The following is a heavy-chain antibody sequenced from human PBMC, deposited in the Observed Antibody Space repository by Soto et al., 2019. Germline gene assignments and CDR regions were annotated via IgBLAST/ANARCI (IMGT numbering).Heavy chain of an antibody. V-gene: IGHV3-23*01. Sequence: GGSLRLSCAASGFTFSSYAMSWVRQAPGKGLEWVSAISGSGGSTYYADSVKGRLTISRDNSKNTLYLQMNSLRAEDTAVYYCAKDWGYCSSTSCPTLTDDAFDIWGQGTMVTVSS. CDR1: GFTFSSYA. J-gene: IGHJ3*02. D-gene: IGHD2-2*01. CDR3: AKDWGYCSSTSCPTLTDDAFDI. CDR2: ISGSGGST.